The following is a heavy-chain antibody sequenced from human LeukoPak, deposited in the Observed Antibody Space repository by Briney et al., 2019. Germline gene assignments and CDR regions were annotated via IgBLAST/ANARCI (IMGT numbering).Heavy chain of an antibody. CDR2: ISHSGFT. J-gene: IGHJ4*02. CDR3: GISAAAARAFDY. V-gene: IGHV4-59*12. D-gene: IGHD6-13*01. Sequence: SETLSLTCTVSGGSISSYQWSWIRQPPGKGLEWIGYISHSGFTNYNPSLKSRVTISLDTSKNQFSLKLSSVTAADTAVYYCGISAAAARAFDYWGQGTLVTVSS. CDR1: GGSISSYQ.